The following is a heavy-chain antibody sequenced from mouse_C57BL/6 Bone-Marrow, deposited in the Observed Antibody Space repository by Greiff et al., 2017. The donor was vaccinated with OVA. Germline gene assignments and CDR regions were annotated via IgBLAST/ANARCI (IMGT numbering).Heavy chain of an antibody. CDR1: GYTFTSYW. CDR3: AREISYYFDS. J-gene: IGHJ2*01. CDR2: IYPSDSET. Sequence: QVQLQQSGAELVRPGSSVKLSCKASGYTFTSYWMDWVKQRPGQGLEWIGNIYPSDSETHYNQKFKDKATLTVDKSSSTAYMQLSSLTSEDSAVYYCAREISYYFDSWGQGTTLTVSS. V-gene: IGHV1-61*01. D-gene: IGHD2-12*01.